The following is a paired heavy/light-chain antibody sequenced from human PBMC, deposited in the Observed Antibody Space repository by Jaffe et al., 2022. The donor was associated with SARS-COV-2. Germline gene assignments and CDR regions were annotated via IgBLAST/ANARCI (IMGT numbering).Heavy chain of an antibody. CDR1: GFSLSNARMG. V-gene: IGHV2-26*01. J-gene: IGHJ6*03. Sequence: QVTLKESGPVLVKPTETLTLTCTVSGFSLSNARMGVSWIRQPPGKALEWLAHIFSNDEKSYSTSLKSRLTISKDTSKSQVVLTMTNMDPVDTATYYCARSTGGGPENLWLLSPFRGAYYMDVWGKGTTVTVSS. CDR3: ARSTGGGPENLWLLSPFRGAYYMDV. D-gene: IGHD3-9*01. CDR2: IFSNDEK.
Light chain of an antibody. CDR1: SSNIGAGYD. V-gene: IGLV1-40*01. CDR2: GNS. J-gene: IGLJ3*02. Sequence: QSVLTQPPSVSGAPGQRVTISCTGSSSNIGAGYDVHWYQQLPGTAPKLLIYGNSNRPSGVPDRFSGSKSGTSASLAISGLQAEDEADYYCQSYDSSLSGSRVFGGGTKLTVL. CDR3: QSYDSSLSGSRV.